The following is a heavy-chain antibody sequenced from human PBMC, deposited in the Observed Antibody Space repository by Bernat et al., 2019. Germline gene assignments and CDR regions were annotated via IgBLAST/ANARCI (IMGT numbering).Heavy chain of an antibody. J-gene: IGHJ4*02. CDR3: AKDPSPFGYFDY. V-gene: IGHV3-23*01. CDR1: GFIFNNYA. Sequence: EVQLLESGGGLVQPGGSLRLSCVASGFIFNNYAMNWVRQAPGKGLEWVSTISATGGRTYYPDSVKGRFTISRDDSKNTLYLQMNSLRVEDTAIYYCAKDPSPFGYFDYWGQGTLVTVSS. D-gene: IGHD3-16*01. CDR2: ISATGGRT.